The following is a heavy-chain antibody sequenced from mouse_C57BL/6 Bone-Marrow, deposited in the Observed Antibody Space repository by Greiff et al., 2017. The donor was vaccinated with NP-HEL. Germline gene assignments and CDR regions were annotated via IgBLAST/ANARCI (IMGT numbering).Heavy chain of an antibody. J-gene: IGHJ4*01. D-gene: IGHD1-1*01. CDR2: ISNGGGST. Sequence: EVKLVESGGGLVQPGGSLKLSCAASGFTFSDYYMYWVRQTPEKRLEWVAYISNGGGSTYYLDTVKGRFTISRDNAKNTLYLQMSRLKSEDTAMYYCARHYYGSDAMDYWGQGTSVTVSS. CDR1: GFTFSDYY. V-gene: IGHV5-12*01. CDR3: ARHYYGSDAMDY.